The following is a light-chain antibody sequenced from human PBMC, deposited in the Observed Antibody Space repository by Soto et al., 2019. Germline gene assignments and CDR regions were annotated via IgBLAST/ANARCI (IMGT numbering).Light chain of an antibody. J-gene: IGKJ4*01. CDR1: QSVGSY. CDR3: QQRSSWHT. Sequence: EIVLTQCPATLSLSPGERASLSCRASQSVGSYLAWYQQKPGQAPRLLIYDASSRATGIPARFTGSGSGTDFTLTISSLEPEDFAVYYCQQRSSWHTFGGGTKVDI. V-gene: IGKV3-11*01. CDR2: DAS.